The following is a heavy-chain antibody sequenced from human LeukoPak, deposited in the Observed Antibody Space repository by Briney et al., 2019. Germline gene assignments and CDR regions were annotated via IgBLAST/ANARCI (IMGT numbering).Heavy chain of an antibody. V-gene: IGHV3-9*01. Sequence: SLRLSCAASGFTFGDYAMHWVRQAPGKGLEWVSGISWNSGSIGYADSVKGRFTISRDNAKNSLYLQMNSLGAEDTAVYYCARDLRYSYGHDYWGQGTLVTVSS. CDR2: ISWNSGSI. J-gene: IGHJ4*02. CDR1: GFTFGDYA. CDR3: ARDLRYSYGHDY. D-gene: IGHD5-18*01.